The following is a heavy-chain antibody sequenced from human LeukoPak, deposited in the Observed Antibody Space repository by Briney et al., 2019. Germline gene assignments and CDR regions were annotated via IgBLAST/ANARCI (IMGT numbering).Heavy chain of an antibody. D-gene: IGHD5-24*01. CDR3: ARAPQRDGYNSYWYFDL. V-gene: IGHV3-48*01. Sequence: GGSLRLSCAVSGFTFSSYSMNWVRQAPGKGLEWVSYISSSSSTIYYADSVKGRFTISRGNAKNSLYLQMNSLRAEDTAVYYCARAPQRDGYNSYWYFDLWGRGTLVTVSS. CDR2: ISSSSSTI. J-gene: IGHJ2*01. CDR1: GFTFSSYS.